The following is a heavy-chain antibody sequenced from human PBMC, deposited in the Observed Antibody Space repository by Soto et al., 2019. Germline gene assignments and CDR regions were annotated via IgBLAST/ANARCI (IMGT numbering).Heavy chain of an antibody. Sequence: PGESLKISCKGSGYSFTSYWISWVRQMPGKGLEWMGRIDPSDSYTNYSPSFQGHVTISADKSISTAYLQWSSLQASDTAMYYCARPSWMNDAFDTWGQGKMVTASS. D-gene: IGHD5-12*01. V-gene: IGHV5-10-1*01. CDR3: ARPSWMNDAFDT. J-gene: IGHJ3*02. CDR2: IDPSDSYT. CDR1: GYSFTSYW.